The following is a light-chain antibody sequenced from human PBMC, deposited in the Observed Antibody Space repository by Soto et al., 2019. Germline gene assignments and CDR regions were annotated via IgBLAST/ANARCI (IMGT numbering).Light chain of an antibody. Sequence: QAVVTQPPSVSGAPGQRVTISCTGSSSNIGAGYDVHWYQQLPGTAPKLLIYGNSNRPSGVPDRFSGSKSGTSASLAITGLQAEDEADYYCQSCDSSLVFGGGTKVTVL. V-gene: IGLV1-40*01. CDR3: QSCDSSLV. J-gene: IGLJ2*01. CDR1: SSNIGAGYD. CDR2: GNS.